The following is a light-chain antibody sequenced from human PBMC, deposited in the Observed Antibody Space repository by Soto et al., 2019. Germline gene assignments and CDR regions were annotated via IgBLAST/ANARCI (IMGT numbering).Light chain of an antibody. CDR1: QSVSSY. CDR2: DAS. Sequence: EIVLTQSPATLSLSPGERATLSCRASQSVSSYLAWYQRKPGQAPRLLIYDASNRATGIPARFSGSGSGTDFPRTISILEPEDFAIYYCQQRSNWLFTFGPGTKVDIK. CDR3: QQRSNWLFT. V-gene: IGKV3-11*01. J-gene: IGKJ3*01.